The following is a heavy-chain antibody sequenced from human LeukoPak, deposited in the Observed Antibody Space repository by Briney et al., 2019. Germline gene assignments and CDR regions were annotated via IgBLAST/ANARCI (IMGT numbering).Heavy chain of an antibody. J-gene: IGHJ4*02. CDR1: SGAITNYY. CDR3: ARGRDYGVTLGY. Sequence: SETLSLTCTVSSGAITNYYWNWIRQPPGKGLEWIGYIYSTESTNYNPSLKSRVTISVDTSKNQFSLNLTSVTAADTAVYYCARGRDYGVTLGYWGQGTLVTVSS. V-gene: IGHV4-59*01. CDR2: IYSTEST. D-gene: IGHD4-17*01.